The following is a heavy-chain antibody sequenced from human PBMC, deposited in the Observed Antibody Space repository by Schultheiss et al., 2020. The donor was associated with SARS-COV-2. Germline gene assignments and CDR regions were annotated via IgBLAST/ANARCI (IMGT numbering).Heavy chain of an antibody. CDR1: GGSISSGGYY. CDR2: IYYSGST. J-gene: IGHJ4*02. Sequence: SQTLSLTCPVSGGSISSGGYYWSWIRQHPGKGLEWIGYIYYSGSTYYNPSLKSRVTISVDTSKNQFSLKLSSVTAADTAVYYCARVGYCSGGSCYGVGYWGQGTLVTVSS. CDR3: ARVGYCSGGSCYGVGY. D-gene: IGHD2-15*01. V-gene: IGHV4-31*03.